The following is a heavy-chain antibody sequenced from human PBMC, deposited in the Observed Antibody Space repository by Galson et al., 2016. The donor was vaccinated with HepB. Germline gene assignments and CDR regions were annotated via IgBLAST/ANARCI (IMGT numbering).Heavy chain of an antibody. V-gene: IGHV3-30*18. D-gene: IGHD3-10*01. CDR1: GFPFTTYA. CDR2: ISYGGTDE. Sequence: SLRLSCAASGFPFTTYAMHWLRQPPGKGLEWLAIISYGGTDEYYAASARGRFTISGDNSQDTVYLQMSSLRPEDTAVYYCAKEDDSGSHWGGIDVWGQGTTVTVSS. J-gene: IGHJ6*02. CDR3: AKEDDSGSHWGGIDV.